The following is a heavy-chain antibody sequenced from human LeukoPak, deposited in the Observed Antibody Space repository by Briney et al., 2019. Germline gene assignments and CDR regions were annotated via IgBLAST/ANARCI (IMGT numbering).Heavy chain of an antibody. J-gene: IGHJ4*02. CDR1: GFTFSSYA. V-gene: IGHV3-23*01. Sequence: GGSLRLSCAASGFTFSSYAMSWVRQAPGKGLEWVSAISGSGGSTYYADSVKGRFTISRDNSKNSLYLQMNSLRAEDTAVYYCAKGRPFSEYYYDSSGYFANPDYWGQGTLVTVSS. CDR3: AKGRPFSEYYYDSSGYFANPDY. CDR2: ISGSGGST. D-gene: IGHD3-22*01.